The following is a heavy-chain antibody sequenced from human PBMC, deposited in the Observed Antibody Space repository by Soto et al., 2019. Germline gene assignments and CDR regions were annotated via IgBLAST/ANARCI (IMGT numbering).Heavy chain of an antibody. Sequence: SVKVSCKASGGTFSSYAISWVRQAPGQGLEWMGGIIPIFGTANYAQKFQGRVTITADESTSTAYMELSSLRSEDTAVYYCAKDARRYCSSTSCLYGMDVWGQGTTVTVSS. D-gene: IGHD2-2*01. V-gene: IGHV1-69*13. CDR1: GGTFSSYA. CDR3: AKDARRYCSSTSCLYGMDV. CDR2: IIPIFGTA. J-gene: IGHJ6*02.